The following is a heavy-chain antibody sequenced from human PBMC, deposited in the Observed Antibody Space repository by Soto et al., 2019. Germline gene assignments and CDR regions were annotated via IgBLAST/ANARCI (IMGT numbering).Heavy chain of an antibody. J-gene: IGHJ4*02. CDR3: ARESEDLTSNFDY. Sequence: GGSLRLSCAASGFTFTRYSMNWVRQAPGKGLEWVSSISSTTNYIYYGDSMKGRFTISRDNAKYSLYLEMNSLRAEDTAVYYCARESEDLTSNFDYWGQGTLVAVSS. V-gene: IGHV3-21*06. CDR1: GFTFTRYS. CDR2: ISSTTNYI.